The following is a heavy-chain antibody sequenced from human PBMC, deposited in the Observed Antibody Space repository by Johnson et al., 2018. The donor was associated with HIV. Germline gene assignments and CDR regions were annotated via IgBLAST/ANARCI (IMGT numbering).Heavy chain of an antibody. J-gene: IGHJ3*02. D-gene: IGHD7-27*01. CDR1: GFTFSSFG. Sequence: QVQLVESGGGVVQPGRSLRLSCAASGFTFSSFGMHWVRQAPGKGLEWVAVIWYDGTNKYYADSVKGRFSISRDNSKNTLYLQMNSLRAEDTAVYYCAKDRVLGNQDDNYDGFDIWGQGTTVTVSS. V-gene: IGHV3-33*06. CDR3: AKDRVLGNQDDNYDGFDI. CDR2: IWYDGTNK.